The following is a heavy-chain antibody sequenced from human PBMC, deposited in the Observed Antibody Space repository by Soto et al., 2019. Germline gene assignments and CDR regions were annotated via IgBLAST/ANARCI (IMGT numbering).Heavy chain of an antibody. CDR1: GYTFTNYY. CDR3: AREADCGDDCYPDY. Sequence: ASVKVYCKASGYTFTNYYMHWVRQAPGRGLEWMGIINPSGGSTNYAQKFQGRVTMTRDTSTSTVYMELSSLRSEDTAVYYCAREADCGDDCYPDYWGQGTLVTVSS. V-gene: IGHV1-46*01. CDR2: INPSGGST. D-gene: IGHD2-21*02. J-gene: IGHJ4*02.